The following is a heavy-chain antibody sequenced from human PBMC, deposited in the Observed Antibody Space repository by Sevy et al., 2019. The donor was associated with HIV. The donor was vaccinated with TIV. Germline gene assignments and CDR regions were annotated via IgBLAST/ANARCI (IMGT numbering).Heavy chain of an antibody. J-gene: IGHJ3*02. D-gene: IGHD2-15*01. V-gene: IGHV3-48*02. Sequence: GGSLRLSCAASGFTFSSYAMHWVRQAPGKGLEWVSYISSSSSTIYYADSVKGRFTISRDNAKNSLYLQMNSLRDEDTAVYYCARGYCSGGSCYLDAFDIWGQGTMVTVS. CDR2: ISSSSSTI. CDR3: ARGYCSGGSCYLDAFDI. CDR1: GFTFSSYA.